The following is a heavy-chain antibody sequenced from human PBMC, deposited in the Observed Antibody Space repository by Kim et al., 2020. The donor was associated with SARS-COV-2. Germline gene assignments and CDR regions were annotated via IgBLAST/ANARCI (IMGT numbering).Heavy chain of an antibody. V-gene: IGHV4-34*01. D-gene: IGHD6-13*01. CDR1: GSFSGYY. CDR2: INHSGST. CDR3: ARGRVAATWYYYYYMDV. Sequence: GSFSGYYWSWIRQPPGKGLEWIGEINHSGSTNYNPSLKSRVTISVDTSKNQFSLKLSSVTAADTAVYYCARGRVAATWYYYYYMDVWGKGTKVTV. J-gene: IGHJ6*03.